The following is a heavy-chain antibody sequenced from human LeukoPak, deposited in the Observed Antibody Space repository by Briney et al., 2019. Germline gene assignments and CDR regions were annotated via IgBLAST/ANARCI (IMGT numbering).Heavy chain of an antibody. CDR1: GGSFSGYY. J-gene: IGHJ3*02. CDR3: ARQLGNWYWAFDI. V-gene: IGHV4-34*01. CDR2: THYRGDS. D-gene: IGHD6-13*01. Sequence: SETLSLTCAVYGGSFSGYYWSWIRQPPGKGLEWIATTHYRGDSHHKPALKSRVTISVDTSNNQFSLKLHSVTAADTALYYCARQLGNWYWAFDIWGQGTLVTVSS.